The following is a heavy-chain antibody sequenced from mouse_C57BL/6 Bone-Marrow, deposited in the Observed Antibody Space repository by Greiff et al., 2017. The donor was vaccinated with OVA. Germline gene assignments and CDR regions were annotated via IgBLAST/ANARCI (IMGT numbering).Heavy chain of an antibody. CDR1: GYTFTDHT. CDR2: IYPRDGST. Sequence: VKLMESDAELVKPGASVKISCKVSGYTFTDHTIHWMKQRPEQGLAWIGYIYPRDGSTKYNEKFKGKATLTADKSSSTAYMQLNSLTSEDSAVYFCARGDYDGYFPWFAYWGQGTLVTVSA. D-gene: IGHD2-3*01. V-gene: IGHV1-78*01. CDR3: ARGDYDGYFPWFAY. J-gene: IGHJ3*01.